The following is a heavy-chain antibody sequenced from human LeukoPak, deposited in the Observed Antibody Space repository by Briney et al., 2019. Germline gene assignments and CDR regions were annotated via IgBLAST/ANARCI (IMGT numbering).Heavy chain of an antibody. V-gene: IGHV4-39*01. J-gene: IGHJ6*03. Sequence: SETLYLTCTVSGGSISSSSYYWGWIRQPPGNGLEWIGTIYYSGHTYYNPSLKSRVTIFVDTSQNQFSLKLSSVTAADTAVYYCARHRRDYDFWSGSNPTHYYYYMDVWGKGTTVTVSS. CDR3: ARHRRDYDFWSGSNPTHYYYYMDV. D-gene: IGHD3-3*01. CDR2: IYYSGHT. CDR1: GGSISSSSYY.